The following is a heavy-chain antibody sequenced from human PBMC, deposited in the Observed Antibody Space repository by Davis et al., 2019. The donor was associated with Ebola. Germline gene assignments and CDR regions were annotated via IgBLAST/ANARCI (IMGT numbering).Heavy chain of an antibody. CDR3: ARDGDYPYRYWFDA. D-gene: IGHD4-11*01. V-gene: IGHV3-15*01. Sequence: PGGSLRLSCAASGFTFSNAWMSWVRQAPGKGLEWVGRIKSKTDGGTTDYAAPVKGRFTISRDDSKNTLYLQMNSLKTEDTAVYYCARDGDYPYRYWFDAWGQGILVAVSS. J-gene: IGHJ5*02. CDR2: IKSKTDGGTT. CDR1: GFTFSNAW.